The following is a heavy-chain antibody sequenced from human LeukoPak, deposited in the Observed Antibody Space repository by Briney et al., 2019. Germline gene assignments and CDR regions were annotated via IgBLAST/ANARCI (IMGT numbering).Heavy chain of an antibody. CDR1: GGSISSSNW. J-gene: IGHJ4*02. CDR3: ASQYSSSWDYYFDY. V-gene: IGHV4-4*02. CDR2: IYHSVST. Sequence: SETLSLTCAVSGGSISSSNWWSWVRQPPGKGLEWIGEIYHSVSTNYNPSLKSRVTISVDKSKNQFSLKLSSVTAADTAVYYCASQYSSSWDYYFDYWGQGTLVTVSS. D-gene: IGHD6-13*01.